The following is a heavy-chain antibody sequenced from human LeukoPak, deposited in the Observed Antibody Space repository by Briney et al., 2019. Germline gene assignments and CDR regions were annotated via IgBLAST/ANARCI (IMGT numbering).Heavy chain of an antibody. CDR3: ARLGESVGVPRVDY. CDR1: GGSISSGGYY. J-gene: IGHJ4*02. CDR2: IYHSGST. V-gene: IGHV4-30-2*01. D-gene: IGHD1-26*01. Sequence: PSETPSLTCTVSGGSISSGGYYWSWIRQPPGKGLEWTGYIYHSGSTYYNPSLKSRVTISVDRSKNQFSLKLSSVTAADTAVYYCARLGESVGVPRVDYWGQGTLVTVSS.